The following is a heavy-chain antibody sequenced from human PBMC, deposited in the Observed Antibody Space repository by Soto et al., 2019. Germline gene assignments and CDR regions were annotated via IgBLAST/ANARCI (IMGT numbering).Heavy chain of an antibody. V-gene: IGHV4-61*01. CDR3: ASTPSGYSYGYFYYGMDV. J-gene: IGHJ6*02. CDR1: VGSVSSGIYY. Sequence: SETLSLTCTVSVGSVSSGIYYWSWIRQPPGKGLEWIGYIYYSGSTNYNPSLKSRVTISVDTSKNQFSLKLSSVTAADTAVYYCASTPSGYSYGYFYYGMDVWGQGTTVT. CDR2: IYYSGST. D-gene: IGHD5-18*01.